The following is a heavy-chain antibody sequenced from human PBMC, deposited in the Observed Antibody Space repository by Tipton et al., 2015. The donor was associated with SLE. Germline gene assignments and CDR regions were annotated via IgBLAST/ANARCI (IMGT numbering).Heavy chain of an antibody. CDR1: GGSISSYY. V-gene: IGHV4-59*05. J-gene: IGHJ4*02. Sequence: TLSLTCTVSGGSISSYYWSWIRQPAGKGLEWIGSIYYSGSTYYNPSLKSRVTISVDTSKNQFSLKLSSVTAADTAVYYCARKLKAYYFDYWGQGTLVTVSS. CDR2: IYYSGST. CDR3: ARKLKAYYFDY.